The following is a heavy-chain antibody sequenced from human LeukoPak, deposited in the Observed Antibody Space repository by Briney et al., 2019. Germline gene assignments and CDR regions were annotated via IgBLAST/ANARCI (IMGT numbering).Heavy chain of an antibody. J-gene: IGHJ4*02. CDR1: GYTFTSYY. Sequence: GASVKVSCKASGYTFTSYYMHWVRQAPGQGLEWMGIINPSGGSTSYAQKFQGRVTMTRDTSTSTVYMELSSLRSEDTAVYYCAREEPHVDTAVAAIDYWGQGTLVTVSS. V-gene: IGHV1-46*01. CDR3: AREEPHVDTAVAAIDY. D-gene: IGHD5-18*01. CDR2: INPSGGST.